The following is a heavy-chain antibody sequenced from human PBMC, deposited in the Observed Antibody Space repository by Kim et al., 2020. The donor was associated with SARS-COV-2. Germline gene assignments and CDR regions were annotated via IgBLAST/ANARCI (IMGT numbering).Heavy chain of an antibody. D-gene: IGHD7-27*01. CDR2: ISSSSSYT. J-gene: IGHJ4*02. Sequence: GGSLRLSCAASGFTFSDYYMSWIRQAPGKGLEWVSYISSSSSYTNYADSVKGRFTISRDNAKNSLYLQMNSLRAEDTAVYYCARESRETGAQPFDYWGQGTLVTVSS. CDR1: GFTFSDYY. V-gene: IGHV3-11*06. CDR3: ARESRETGAQPFDY.